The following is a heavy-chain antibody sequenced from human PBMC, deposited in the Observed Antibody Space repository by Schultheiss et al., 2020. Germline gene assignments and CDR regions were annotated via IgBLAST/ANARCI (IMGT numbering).Heavy chain of an antibody. D-gene: IGHD2-15*01. V-gene: IGHV4-59*01. J-gene: IGHJ3*02. CDR3: ARPCSGGSCYEAFDI. CDR1: GGSISSYY. Sequence: SETLSLTCTVSGGSISSYYWSWIRQPPGKGLEWIGEIYHSGSTNYNPSLKSRVTISVDTSKNQFSLKLSSVTAADTAVYYCARPCSGGSCYEAFDIWGQGTRVTVSS. CDR2: IYHSGST.